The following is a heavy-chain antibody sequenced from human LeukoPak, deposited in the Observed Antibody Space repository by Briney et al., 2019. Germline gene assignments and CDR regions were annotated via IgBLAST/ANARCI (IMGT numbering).Heavy chain of an antibody. CDR3: ATDRGYCSGGSCSNWFDP. D-gene: IGHD2-15*01. J-gene: IGHJ5*02. CDR1: GYTFTSYG. CDR2: ISAYNGNT. V-gene: IGHV1-18*01. Sequence: ASVKVSCKASGYTFTSYGIGWVRQAPGQGLEWMGWISAYNGNTNYAQKLQGRVTMTTDTSTSTAYMELRSLRSEDTAVYYCATDRGYCSGGSCSNWFDPWGQGTLVTVSS.